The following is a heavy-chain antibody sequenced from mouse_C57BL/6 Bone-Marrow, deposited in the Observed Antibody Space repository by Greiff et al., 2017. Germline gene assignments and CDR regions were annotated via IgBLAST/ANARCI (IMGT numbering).Heavy chain of an antibody. CDR2: IDPSDRYT. J-gene: IGHJ2*01. CDR3: ASEAYYTHFDY. V-gene: IGHV1-50*01. D-gene: IGHD2-12*01. CDR1: GYTFTSYW. Sequence: VQLQQPGAELVKPGASVKLSCKASGYTFTSYWMQWVKQRPGQGLEWIGEIDPSDRYTNYNQKFTGKAPLTVDTSSSTAYMQLSSLTSEDSAVYYCASEAYYTHFDYWGQGTTLTVSS.